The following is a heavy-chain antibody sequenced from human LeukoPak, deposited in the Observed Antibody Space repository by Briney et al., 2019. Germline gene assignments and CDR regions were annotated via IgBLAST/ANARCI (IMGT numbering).Heavy chain of an antibody. V-gene: IGHV4-59*01. D-gene: IGHD5-12*01. CDR2: IYYSGST. CDR3: ARDYSGYGDAFDI. Sequence: SETLSLTCTVSGGSISSYYWSWIRQPPGKGLEWIGYIYYSGSTNYNPSLKGRVTISVDTSKNQFSLKLSSVTAADTAVYYCARDYSGYGDAFDIWGQGTMVTVSS. J-gene: IGHJ3*02. CDR1: GGSISSYY.